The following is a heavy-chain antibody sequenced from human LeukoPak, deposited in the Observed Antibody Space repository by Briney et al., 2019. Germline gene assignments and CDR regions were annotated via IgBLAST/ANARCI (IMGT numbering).Heavy chain of an antibody. CDR1: GYSISSGYY. J-gene: IGHJ5*02. V-gene: IGHV4-38-2*02. CDR2: IYHSGST. D-gene: IGHD3-3*01. Sequence: SETLSLTCTVSGYSISSGYYWGWIRQPPGNGLEWIGSIYHSGSTYYNPSLKSRVTISVDASKNQFSLKLSSVTAADTAVYYCARDWQRDFWSGYYVSGNWFDPWGQGTLVTVSS. CDR3: ARDWQRDFWSGYYVSGNWFDP.